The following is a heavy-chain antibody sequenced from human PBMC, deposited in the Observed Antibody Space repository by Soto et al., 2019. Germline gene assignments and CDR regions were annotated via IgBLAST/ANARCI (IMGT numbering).Heavy chain of an antibody. CDR3: ARVQKRQGDFDY. CDR2: ISGSGGST. Sequence: EVQLLESGGGLVQPGGSLRLSCAASGFTFSSYAMSWVRQAPGKGLEWVSAISGSGGSTYYADSVKGRFTISRDNSKNTLYLQMNSLRAEDTAVYYCARVQKRQGDFDYWGQGTLVTVSS. CDR1: GFTFSSYA. V-gene: IGHV3-23*01. D-gene: IGHD3-16*01. J-gene: IGHJ4*02.